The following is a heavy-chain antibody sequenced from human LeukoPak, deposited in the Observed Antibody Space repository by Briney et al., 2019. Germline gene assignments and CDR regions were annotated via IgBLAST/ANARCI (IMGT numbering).Heavy chain of an antibody. D-gene: IGHD6-19*01. J-gene: IGHJ6*02. CDR2: IWYDGSNK. V-gene: IGHV3-33*01. Sequence: GRSLRLSCAASGFTFSSYGMHWVRQAPGKGLEWVAVIWYDGSNKYYADSVKGRFTISRDNSKNTLYLQMNSLRAEDTAVYYCARAVLYGSLYYYGMDVWGQGTTVTVSS. CDR1: GFTFSSYG. CDR3: ARAVLYGSLYYYGMDV.